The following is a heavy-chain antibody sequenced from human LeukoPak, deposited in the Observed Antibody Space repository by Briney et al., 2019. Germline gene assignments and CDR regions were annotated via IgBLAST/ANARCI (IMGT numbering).Heavy chain of an antibody. Sequence: ASVKVSCKASGGTFSSYAISWVRQAPGQGLEWMGWISAYNGNTNYAQKLQGRVTMTTDTSTSTAYMELRSLRSDDTAVYYCARDSILGFLGGYYYYMDVWGKGTTVTVSS. CDR1: GGTFSSYA. D-gene: IGHD3-3*01. CDR3: ARDSILGFLGGYYYYMDV. V-gene: IGHV1-18*01. CDR2: ISAYNGNT. J-gene: IGHJ6*03.